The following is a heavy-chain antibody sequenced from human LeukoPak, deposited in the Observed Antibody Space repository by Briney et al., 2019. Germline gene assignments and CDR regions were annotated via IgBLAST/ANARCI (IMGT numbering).Heavy chain of an antibody. Sequence: ASVKVSCKTSGYIFTTYAIHWVRQAPGRGLEWMGLINADDGDTRYSQRFQGRVTITRDTSANTAYMELSSLRSEDTAVYCCARGIVVKPSANWFDPWGQGTPVTVSS. CDR3: ARGIVVKPSANWFDP. CDR2: INADDGDT. V-gene: IGHV1-3*01. J-gene: IGHJ5*02. D-gene: IGHD2-2*01. CDR1: GYIFTTYA.